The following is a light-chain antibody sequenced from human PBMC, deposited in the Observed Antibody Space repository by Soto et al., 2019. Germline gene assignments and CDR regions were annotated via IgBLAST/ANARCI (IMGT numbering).Light chain of an antibody. CDR2: PAY. V-gene: IGKV1-27*01. CDR3: QNYNKDLLA. J-gene: IGKJ4*01. CDR1: QGISNY. Sequence: DIQMTQSPSSLSASVGDRVTITCRASQGISNYLAWYQQKPGRAPKLLLSPAYTLQSGVPSRFSGSGSGAEFTLTLTSLETENVANYICQNYNKDLLAFGRGTKVEI.